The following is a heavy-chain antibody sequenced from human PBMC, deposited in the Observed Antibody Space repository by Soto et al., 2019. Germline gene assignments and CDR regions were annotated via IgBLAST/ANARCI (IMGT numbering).Heavy chain of an antibody. CDR2: ISSSGSTT. Sequence: PGGSLRPSCAASGFTFYTYEMNWVRQAPGKGLEWVSYISSSGSTTYYADSVKGRFTISRDNAKNSLYLQMNSLRAEDTAIYYCATRSGGGGAFDFWGQGTMVTVSS. D-gene: IGHD3-10*01. V-gene: IGHV3-48*03. CDR1: GFTFYTYE. J-gene: IGHJ3*01. CDR3: ATRSGGGGAFDF.